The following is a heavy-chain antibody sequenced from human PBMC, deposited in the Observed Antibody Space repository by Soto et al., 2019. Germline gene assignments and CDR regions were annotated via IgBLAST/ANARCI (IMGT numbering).Heavy chain of an antibody. CDR1: GDTVSTNSAT. V-gene: IGHV6-1*01. D-gene: IGHD3-3*01. J-gene: IGHJ6*02. CDR3: ARGPGVLITGNGLGV. Sequence: PSQTLSLTCALSGDTVSTNSATWNWIRQSPSRGLEWLGRTYYRSKWYNDYGRSLQSRMTINTDTSKNQFSLQLNSVTPEDTAVYFCARGPGVLITGNGLGVWGQGTTVTVSS. CDR2: TYYRSKWYN.